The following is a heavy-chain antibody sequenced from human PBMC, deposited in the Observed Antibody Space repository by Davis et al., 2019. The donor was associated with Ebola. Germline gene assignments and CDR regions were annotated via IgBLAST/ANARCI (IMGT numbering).Heavy chain of an antibody. Sequence: GESLKISCAASGFTFSSYSMNWVRQAPGKGLEWVSSISSSSSYIYYADSVKGRFTISRDNAKNSLYLQMNSLRAEDTAVYYCAKDWSWYSSTWYGTGSEIYLYGMDVWGQGTTVTVSS. V-gene: IGHV3-21*01. J-gene: IGHJ6*02. CDR2: ISSSSSYI. CDR3: AKDWSWYSSTWYGTGSEIYLYGMDV. D-gene: IGHD6-13*01. CDR1: GFTFSSYS.